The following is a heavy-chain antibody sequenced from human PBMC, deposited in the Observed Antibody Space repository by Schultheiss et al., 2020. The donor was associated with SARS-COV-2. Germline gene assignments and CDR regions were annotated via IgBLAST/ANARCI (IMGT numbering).Heavy chain of an antibody. J-gene: IGHJ4*02. CDR3: ARGWGPNYFDY. CDR2: IYYSGST. CDR1: GGSFSGYY. Sequence: SETLSLTCAVYGGSFSGYYWSWIRQPPGKGLEWIGYIYYSGSTNYNPSLKSRVTISVDTSKNQFSLKLSSVTAADTAVYYCARGWGPNYFDYWGQGTLVTVSS. V-gene: IGHV4-59*12. D-gene: IGHD3-16*01.